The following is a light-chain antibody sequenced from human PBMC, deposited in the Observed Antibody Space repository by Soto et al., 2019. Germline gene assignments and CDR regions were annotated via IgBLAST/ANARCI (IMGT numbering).Light chain of an antibody. V-gene: IGKV3-20*01. Sequence: IVLTQSPGTLSLSPGERATLSCRASQSVSSGYLAWYQQKPGQAPRLLIYGASSRATGIPDRFSGSGSGTDFTLTISRVEPEDVAVYYCQQYGSSPSTFGQGTRLEIK. CDR1: QSVSSGY. CDR2: GAS. J-gene: IGKJ5*01. CDR3: QQYGSSPST.